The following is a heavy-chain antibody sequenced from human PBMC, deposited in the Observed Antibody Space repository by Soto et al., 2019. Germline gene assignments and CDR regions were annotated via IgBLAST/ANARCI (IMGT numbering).Heavy chain of an antibody. CDR3: TREGYGGNPDAFDM. CDR1: GFSVSAYE. Sequence: EVQLLESGGGLVQPGGSLRLSCAASGFSVSAYEMDWVRQAPGKGLEWVSFMSTTGYRTYYPDSVKGRFTISRDNAKNSLYLQIDSLRAEDTAVYYCTREGYGGNPDAFDMWGQGTMVTVSS. V-gene: IGHV3-48*03. J-gene: IGHJ3*02. D-gene: IGHD4-17*01. CDR2: MSTTGYRT.